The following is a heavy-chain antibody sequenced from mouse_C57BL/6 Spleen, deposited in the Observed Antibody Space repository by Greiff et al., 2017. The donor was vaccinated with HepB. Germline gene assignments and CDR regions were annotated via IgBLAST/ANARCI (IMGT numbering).Heavy chain of an antibody. J-gene: IGHJ2*01. CDR3: TTIYDGYFDD. CDR1: GFNIKDDY. V-gene: IGHV14-4*01. Sequence: VQLQQSGAELVRPGASVKLSCTASGFNIKDDYMHWVKQRPEQGLEWIGWIDPENGDTEYASKFQGKATITADTSSNTAYLQLSSLTSEDTAVYYCTTIYDGYFDDWGQGTTLTVSS. D-gene: IGHD2-3*01. CDR2: IDPENGDT.